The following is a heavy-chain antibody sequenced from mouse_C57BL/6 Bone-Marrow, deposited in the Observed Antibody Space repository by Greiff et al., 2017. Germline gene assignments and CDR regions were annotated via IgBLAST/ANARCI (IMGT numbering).Heavy chain of an antibody. CDR2: INPSNGGT. Sequence: QVQLQQPGTELVQPGASVQLSCKASGYTFTSYWMHWVKQRPGQGLEWIGNINPSNGGTNYNEKFKSKATLTIDNSSSTSYMQLSNLTSEYSAVYYCASLGIYYGSSYQYCFDYWGQGTTLTGSS. V-gene: IGHV1-53*01. J-gene: IGHJ2*01. CDR1: GYTFTSYW. D-gene: IGHD1-1*01. CDR3: ASLGIYYGSSYQYCFDY.